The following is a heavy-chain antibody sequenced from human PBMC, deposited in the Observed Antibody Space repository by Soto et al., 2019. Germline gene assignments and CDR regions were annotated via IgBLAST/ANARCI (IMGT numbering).Heavy chain of an antibody. CDR1: GGSISSSSNH. D-gene: IGHD4-17*01. V-gene: IGHV4-39*01. CDR2: IYYIENT. J-gene: IGHJ4*02. CDR3: ATHPPYGPLDH. Sequence: QLQLQESGPGLVKPSETLSLTCTVSGGSISSSSNHWGWIRQPPGKGLEWIGNIYYIENTSYNPSLKSRVTISVDTSKNQFSLRLTSVTAADTAVYYCATHPPYGPLDHWGQGTLVTVSS.